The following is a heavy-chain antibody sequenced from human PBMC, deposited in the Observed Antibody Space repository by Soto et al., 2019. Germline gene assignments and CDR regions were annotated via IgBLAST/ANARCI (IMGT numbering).Heavy chain of an antibody. D-gene: IGHD3-22*01. V-gene: IGHV3-30*18. Sequence: GGSLRLSCAASGFTFSSYGMHWVRQAPGKGLEWVAVMSYDGSNKYYADSVKGRFTISRDNSKNTLYLQMNSLRAEDTAVYYCAKVASPSYYYDSSGYYALDPWGQGTLVTVSS. J-gene: IGHJ5*02. CDR2: MSYDGSNK. CDR3: AKVASPSYYYDSSGYYALDP. CDR1: GFTFSSYG.